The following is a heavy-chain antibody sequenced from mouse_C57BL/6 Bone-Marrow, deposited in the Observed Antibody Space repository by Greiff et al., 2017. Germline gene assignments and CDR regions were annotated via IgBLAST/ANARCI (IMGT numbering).Heavy chain of an antibody. J-gene: IGHJ2*01. CDR2: FYPGSGSI. CDR1: GYTFTEYT. CDR3: ARHEGFYLYFDY. V-gene: IGHV1-62-2*01. D-gene: IGHD5-1*01. Sequence: QVPLKESGAELVKPGASVKLSCKASGYTFTEYTIHWVKQRSGQGLEWIGWFYPGSGSIKYNEKFKDKATLTADKSSSTVYMELSRLTSEDSAVYFCARHEGFYLYFDYWGQGTTLTVSS.